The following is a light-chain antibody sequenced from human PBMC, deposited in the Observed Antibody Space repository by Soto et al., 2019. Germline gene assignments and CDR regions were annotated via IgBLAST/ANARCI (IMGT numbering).Light chain of an antibody. CDR1: SSAVGSQNF. CDR2: EGS. Sequence: QSALTQPASVSGSPGQSITISCTGTSSAVGSQNFVSWYQQHPGKAPRLVIYEGSKRPSGVSYRFSASKSGNTASLTISGLQAEDEADYYCCSYAGSSTSWVFGGGTKVTVL. V-gene: IGLV2-23*01. CDR3: CSYAGSSTSWV. J-gene: IGLJ3*02.